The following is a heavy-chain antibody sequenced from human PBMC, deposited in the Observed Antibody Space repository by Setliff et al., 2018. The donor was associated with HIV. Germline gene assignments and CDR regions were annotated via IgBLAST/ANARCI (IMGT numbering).Heavy chain of an antibody. J-gene: IGHJ6*04. CDR2: SIPNYSVE. CDR3: ARGGRWWGPNNPSPHFYHMDL. Sequence: SVKVSCKASGGIGTYAISWVRQAPGQGLEWMGGSIPNYSVETQKFRDRVSIYIDQSRRTAYMELRNLRFDDTALYFCARGGRWWGPNNPSPHFYHMDLWGSGTSVTVSS. D-gene: IGHD2-15*01. V-gene: IGHV1-69*05. CDR1: GGIGTYA.